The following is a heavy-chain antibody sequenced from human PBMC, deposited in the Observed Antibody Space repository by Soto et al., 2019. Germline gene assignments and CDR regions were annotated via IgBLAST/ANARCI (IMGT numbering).Heavy chain of an antibody. J-gene: IGHJ3*02. CDR2: IWSNGNNK. Sequence: GGSLRLSCATSGFTFGTYGMHWVRQAPGKGLEWVAVIWSNGNNKYYAESVKGRYTISRDNFKKTLDLQMSSLRAEDTAVYYCVKERAPFDAFDIWGQRTLVTVSS. CDR1: GFTFGTYG. V-gene: IGHV3-33*06. CDR3: VKERAPFDAFDI.